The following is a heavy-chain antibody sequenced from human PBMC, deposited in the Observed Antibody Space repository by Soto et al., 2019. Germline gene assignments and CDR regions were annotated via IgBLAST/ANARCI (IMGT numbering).Heavy chain of an antibody. CDR3: ARGANLAAAGHYYYYGMDV. J-gene: IGHJ6*02. CDR2: IYHSGST. D-gene: IGHD6-13*01. V-gene: IGHV4-4*02. CDR1: GGSISSSNW. Sequence: QVQLQESGPGLVKPSGTLSLTCAVSGGSISSSNWWSWVRQPPGKGLEWIGEIYHSGSTNYNPSLKTRVPISVDKSKNQFPRKLGSVTAADTAVYYWARGANLAAAGHYYYYGMDVWGQGTTVTVSS.